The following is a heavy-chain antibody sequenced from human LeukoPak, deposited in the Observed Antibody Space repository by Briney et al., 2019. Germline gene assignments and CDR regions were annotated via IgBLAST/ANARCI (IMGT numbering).Heavy chain of an antibody. V-gene: IGHV3-21*01. D-gene: IGHD1-26*01. Sequence: GGSLRLSCAASGFTFSSYSMNWVRQAPGKGLEWVSSISSSSSYIYYADSVKGRFTISRDNSKNTLYLQMNSLRAEDTAVYYCAKGVGNYFDYWGQGTLVTVSS. CDR3: AKGVGNYFDY. CDR1: GFTFSSYS. CDR2: ISSSSSYI. J-gene: IGHJ4*02.